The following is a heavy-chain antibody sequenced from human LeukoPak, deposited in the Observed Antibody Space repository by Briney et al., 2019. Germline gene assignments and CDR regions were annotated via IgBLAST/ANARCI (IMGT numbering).Heavy chain of an antibody. D-gene: IGHD3-22*01. V-gene: IGHV1-69*05. Sequence: GSSVKVSCKASGGTFSSYAISWVRQAPGQGLEWMGGIFPIFGTANYAQKFQGRVTITTDESTSTAYMELSSLRSEDTAVYYCARVGSGYDSSGYFDYWGQGTLVTVSS. CDR1: GGTFSSYA. CDR3: ARVGSGYDSSGYFDY. CDR2: IFPIFGTA. J-gene: IGHJ4*02.